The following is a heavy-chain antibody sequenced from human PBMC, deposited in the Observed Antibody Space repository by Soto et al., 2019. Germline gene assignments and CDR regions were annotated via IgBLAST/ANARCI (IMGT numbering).Heavy chain of an antibody. V-gene: IGHV3-30-3*01. CDR2: ISYDGSNK. J-gene: IGHJ4*02. D-gene: IGHD6-19*01. CDR3: ARVIAVAAPHTGY. Sequence: QVQLVESGGGVVQPGRSLRLSCAASGFTCSSYAMHWVRQAPGKGLEWVAVISYDGSNKYYADSVKGRFTISRDNSKNTLYLQMNSLRAEDTAVYYCARVIAVAAPHTGYWGQGTLVTVAS. CDR1: GFTCSSYA.